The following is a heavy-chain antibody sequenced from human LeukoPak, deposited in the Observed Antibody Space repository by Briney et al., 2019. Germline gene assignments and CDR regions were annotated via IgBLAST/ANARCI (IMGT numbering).Heavy chain of an antibody. CDR1: GFTFSSYS. D-gene: IGHD2-2*02. V-gene: IGHV4-30-4*08. CDR2: IYCSGST. Sequence: LRLSCAASGFTFSSYSMNWVRQPPGKGLEWIGYIYCSGSTYYNPSLKSRVTISVDTSKNQFSLKLSSVTAADTAVYYCARGGYCSSTSCYTDYWGQGTLVTVSS. J-gene: IGHJ4*02. CDR3: ARGGYCSSTSCYTDY.